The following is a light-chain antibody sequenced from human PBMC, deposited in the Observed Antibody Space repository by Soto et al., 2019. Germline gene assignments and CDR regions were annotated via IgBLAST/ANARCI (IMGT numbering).Light chain of an antibody. Sequence: QSALTQPASVSGSPGQSITISCTGTSSDVGGYNYVSWYQQHPGKAPKLMIYAVSNRPSGVSNRFSGSKSGNTASLASSGLQAGDEADYYCSSYTSSSTLLFGGGTKLTVL. V-gene: IGLV2-14*01. J-gene: IGLJ2*01. CDR1: SSDVGGYNY. CDR2: AVS. CDR3: SSYTSSSTLL.